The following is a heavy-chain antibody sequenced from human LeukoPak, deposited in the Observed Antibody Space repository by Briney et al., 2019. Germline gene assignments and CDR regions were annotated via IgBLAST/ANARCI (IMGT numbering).Heavy chain of an antibody. V-gene: IGHV4-61*02. J-gene: IGHJ5*02. CDR2: IYTSGST. CDR3: ARERTRDPGAHNWFDP. Sequence: SETLSLTCTVSGGSISSGSYYWSWIRQPAGKGLEWIGRIYTSGSTNYNPSLKSRVTISVDTSKNQFSLKLSSVTAADTAAYYCARERTRDPGAHNWFDPWGQGTLVTVSS. D-gene: IGHD7-27*01. CDR1: GGSISSGSYY.